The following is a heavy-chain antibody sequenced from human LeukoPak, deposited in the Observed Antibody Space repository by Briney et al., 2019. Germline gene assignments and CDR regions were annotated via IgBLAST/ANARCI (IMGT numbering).Heavy chain of an antibody. V-gene: IGHV1-8*01. CDR1: NFTFTSYG. Sequence: GASVKVSCKASNFTFTSYGLSWVRQAPGQGLEWMGWLTPGSGNTTYAQKFQGRVTMTRDTSISTVYMELSSLTSEDTAVYYCLRGAGAVGDLWGQGTLVTVSS. D-gene: IGHD2-21*02. CDR3: LRGAGAVGDL. J-gene: IGHJ1*01. CDR2: LTPGSGNT.